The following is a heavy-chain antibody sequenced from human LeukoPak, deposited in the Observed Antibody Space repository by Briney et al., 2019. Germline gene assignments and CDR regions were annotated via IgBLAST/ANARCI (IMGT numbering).Heavy chain of an antibody. Sequence: ASVKVSCKASGYTFTSYGISWVRQAPGQGLEWMGWISAYNGNTNYAQKLQGRVTMTTDTSTSTAYMELRSLRSDDTAVYYCARDGSAVGTYPEYFQHWGQGTLVTVSS. J-gene: IGHJ1*01. CDR3: ARDGSAVGTYPEYFQH. D-gene: IGHD1-26*01. CDR2: ISAYNGNT. V-gene: IGHV1-18*01. CDR1: GYTFTSYG.